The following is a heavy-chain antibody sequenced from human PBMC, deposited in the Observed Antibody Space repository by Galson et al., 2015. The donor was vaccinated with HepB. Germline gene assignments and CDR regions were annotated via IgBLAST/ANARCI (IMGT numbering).Heavy chain of an antibody. V-gene: IGHV1-69*04. J-gene: IGHJ3*02. CDR2: IIPILGIA. Sequence: SVKVSCKASGGTFSSYAISWVRQAPGQGLEWMGRIIPILGIANYAQKFQGRVTITADKSTSTAYMELSSLRSEDTAVYYCATPVQPWGPLEGCSGGSCYSRHAFDIWGQGTMVTVSS. D-gene: IGHD2-15*01. CDR1: GGTFSSYA. CDR3: ATPVQPWGPLEGCSGGSCYSRHAFDI.